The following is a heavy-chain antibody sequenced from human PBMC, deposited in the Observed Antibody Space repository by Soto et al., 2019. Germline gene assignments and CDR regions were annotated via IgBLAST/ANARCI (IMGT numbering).Heavy chain of an antibody. V-gene: IGHV4-30-2*01. D-gene: IGHD3-10*01. Sequence: SETLSLTCAVSGGSISGGGFSWGWIRQPPGKGLEWIGYILHTGGTQYNPSLKSRVSMSVDKSKNQFSLHLTSVTAADTAVYYCARLQFGEGFDYWGQGALVTV. CDR3: ARLQFGEGFDY. J-gene: IGHJ4*02. CDR2: ILHTGGT. CDR1: GGSISGGGFS.